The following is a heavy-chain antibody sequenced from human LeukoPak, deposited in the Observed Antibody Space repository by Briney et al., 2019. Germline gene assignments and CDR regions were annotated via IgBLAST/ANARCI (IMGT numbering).Heavy chain of an antibody. V-gene: IGHV3-21*04. CDR1: GFTFSSYS. D-gene: IGHD2-8*02. Sequence: GGSLRLSCAASGFTFSSYSMNWVRQAPGKGLEWVSSISSSSSSYIYYADSVKGRFTISRDNAKNSLYLQMNSLRAEDTAVYYCARLSGGQGVYYFDYWGQGTLVTVSS. J-gene: IGHJ4*02. CDR2: ISSSSSSYI. CDR3: ARLSGGQGVYYFDY.